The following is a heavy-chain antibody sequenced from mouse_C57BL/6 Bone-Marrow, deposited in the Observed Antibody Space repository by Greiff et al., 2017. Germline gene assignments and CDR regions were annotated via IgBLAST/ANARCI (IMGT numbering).Heavy chain of an antibody. V-gene: IGHV14-4*01. Sequence: EVQLQQSGAELVRPGASVKLSCTASGFNIKDAYMHWVKQRPEQGLEWIGWIDPENGDTEYASKFQGKATITADTSSNTAYLQLSSLTSEDTAVYYCTTGTPFAYWGQGTLVTVSA. D-gene: IGHD4-1*01. CDR2: IDPENGDT. J-gene: IGHJ3*01. CDR3: TTGTPFAY. CDR1: GFNIKDAY.